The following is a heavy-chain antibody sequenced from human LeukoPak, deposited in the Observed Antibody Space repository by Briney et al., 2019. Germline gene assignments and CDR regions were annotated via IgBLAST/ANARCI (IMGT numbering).Heavy chain of an antibody. V-gene: IGHV4-59*08. CDR2: IYYSGRT. Sequence: PSETLSLTCTVSGGSISSYSWTWIRQPPGKGLDWIGYIYYSGRTYYNPSLKSRVTISVDTSKNQFSLKLSSVTAADSAVYYCARHFGYSYGYDFWGQGTLVTVSS. CDR3: ARHFGYSYGYDF. J-gene: IGHJ4*02. D-gene: IGHD5-18*01. CDR1: GGSISSYS.